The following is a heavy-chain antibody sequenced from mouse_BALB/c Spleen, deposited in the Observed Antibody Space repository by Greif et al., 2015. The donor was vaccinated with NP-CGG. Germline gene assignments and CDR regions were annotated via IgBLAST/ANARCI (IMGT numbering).Heavy chain of an antibody. V-gene: IGHV1-69*02. CDR3: ARYGFAMDY. J-gene: IGHJ4*01. Sequence: QVQLQQSGAELVKPGAPVKLSCKASGYTFTSYWMNWVKQRPGRGLEWIGRIDPSDSETHYNQEFKDKATLTVDKSSSTAYIQLSSLTSEDSAVYYCARYGFAMDYWGQGTSVTVSS. CDR1: GYTFTSYW. CDR2: IDPSDSET. D-gene: IGHD1-2*01.